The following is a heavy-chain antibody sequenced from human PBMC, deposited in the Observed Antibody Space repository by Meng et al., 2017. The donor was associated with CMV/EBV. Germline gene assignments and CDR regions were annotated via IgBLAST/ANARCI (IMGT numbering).Heavy chain of an antibody. V-gene: IGHV3-21*06. J-gene: IGHJ6*02. CDR1: GFTFDYYA. Sequence: GESLNPHLGGPGFTFDYYAMHWVRQAPGKGLEWVSSISPSGNYIYYAASLKGRFTISRDNANNSLFLQMNSLRAEDTAVYFCARDGLRNYYYYGMDVWGQGTTVTVSS. D-gene: IGHD5/OR15-5a*01. CDR2: ISPSGNYI. CDR3: ARDGLRNYYYYGMDV.